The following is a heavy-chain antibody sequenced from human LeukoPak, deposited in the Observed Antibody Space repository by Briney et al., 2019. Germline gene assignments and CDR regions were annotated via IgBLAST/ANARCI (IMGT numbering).Heavy chain of an antibody. D-gene: IGHD6-13*01. J-gene: IGHJ6*03. CDR1: GGTFSSYA. Sequence: SVKVSCKASGGTFSSYAISWVRQAPGQGLEWMGGIIPIFGTANYAQKFQGRVTITTDESTSTAYMELSSLRSEDTAVYYCARRGSSSWCHYYYYYYMDVWGKGTTVTVSS. CDR2: IIPIFGTA. CDR3: ARRGSSSWCHYYYYYYMDV. V-gene: IGHV1-69*05.